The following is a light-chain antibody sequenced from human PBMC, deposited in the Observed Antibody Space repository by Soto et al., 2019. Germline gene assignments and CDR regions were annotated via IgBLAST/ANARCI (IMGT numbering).Light chain of an antibody. CDR2: GTS. CDR3: QQYLSSPFT. Sequence: EIVLTQSPGTLSLSPGERATLSCRASQSVSSSYLAWYQQKPGQAPRLLIYGTSSRASGIPDRFSGSGSGTDFTLTISRLDPADFAVYFCQQYLSSPFTFGPGTRVDIK. V-gene: IGKV3-20*01. CDR1: QSVSSSY. J-gene: IGKJ3*01.